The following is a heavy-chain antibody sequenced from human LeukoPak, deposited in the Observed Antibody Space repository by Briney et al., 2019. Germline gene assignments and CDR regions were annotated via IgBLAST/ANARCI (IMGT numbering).Heavy chain of an antibody. Sequence: GGSLRLSCAASGFTFSNAWMSWVRQAPGKGLEWVGRIKSKTDGGTTDYAAPVKGRFTISRDDSKNTLYLQMNSLKTEDTAVYFCTTQYYDILTGYYLNYWGQGTLVTVSS. J-gene: IGHJ4*02. CDR2: IKSKTDGGTT. V-gene: IGHV3-15*01. CDR1: GFTFSNAW. CDR3: TTQYYDILTGYYLNY. D-gene: IGHD3-9*01.